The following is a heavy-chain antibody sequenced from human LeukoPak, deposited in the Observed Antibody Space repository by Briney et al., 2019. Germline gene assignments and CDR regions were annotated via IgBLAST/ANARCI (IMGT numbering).Heavy chain of an antibody. CDR2: IYSGGST. Sequence: GGSLRLSCAASGFTVSSNYMSWVRQAPGKGLEWVSVIYSGGSTYYADSVKGRFTISRDNSKNTLYLQMNSLRAEDTAVYYCARGIAAAGNAFDIWGQGTMVTVSS. CDR1: GFTVSSNY. V-gene: IGHV3-53*01. J-gene: IGHJ3*02. D-gene: IGHD6-13*01. CDR3: ARGIAAAGNAFDI.